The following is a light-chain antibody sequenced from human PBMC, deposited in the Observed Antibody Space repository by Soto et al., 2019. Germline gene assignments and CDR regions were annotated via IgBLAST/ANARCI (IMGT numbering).Light chain of an antibody. V-gene: IGKV1-5*01. CDR2: EAS. CDR3: LQLDSYPRT. Sequence: IQMTDSPSTLSATSGDIVTITFRAIQSISSWFAWYQHKPGKSPNLLIYEASTLQSGVPSRFSGSGSGTEFTLSVSSLQPEDFATYYCLQLDSYPRTFGQRTKVDIK. CDR1: QSISSW. J-gene: IGKJ1*01.